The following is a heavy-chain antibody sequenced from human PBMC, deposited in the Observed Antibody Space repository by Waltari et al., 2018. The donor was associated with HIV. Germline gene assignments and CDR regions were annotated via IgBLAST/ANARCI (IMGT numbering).Heavy chain of an antibody. V-gene: IGHV1-3*01. D-gene: IGHD6-13*01. CDR3: ASFPYSSSWRGTRWFDP. CDR1: GYTFTSYA. J-gene: IGHJ5*02. CDR2: INAGNGNT. Sequence: QVQLVQSGAEVKKPGASVKVSCKASGYTFTSYAMHWVRQAPGQRLEWMGWINAGNGNTKYSQKFQGRVPITRDTSASTAYMELSSLRSEDTAVYYCASFPYSSSWRGTRWFDPWGQGTLVTVSS.